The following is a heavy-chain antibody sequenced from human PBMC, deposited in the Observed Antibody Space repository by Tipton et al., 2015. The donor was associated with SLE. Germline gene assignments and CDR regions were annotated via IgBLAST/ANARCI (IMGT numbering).Heavy chain of an antibody. CDR2: INHSGST. CDR3: AREHSSGWYYFDY. J-gene: IGHJ4*02. V-gene: IGHV4-34*01. D-gene: IGHD6-19*01. CDR1: GGSFRGYF. Sequence: TLSLTCDVYGGSFRGYFWSWIRQPPGKGLEWIGEINHSGSTNYNPSLKSRLTISVDTSKNQFSLKLSSVTAADTAVYYCAREHSSGWYYFDYWGQGTLVTVSS.